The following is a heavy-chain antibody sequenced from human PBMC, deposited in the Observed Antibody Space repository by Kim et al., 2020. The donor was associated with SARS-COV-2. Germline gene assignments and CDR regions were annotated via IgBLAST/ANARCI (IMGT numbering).Heavy chain of an antibody. CDR1: GGSFSGYY. Sequence: SETLSLTCAVYGGSFSGYYWSWIRQPPGKGLEWIGEINHSGSTNYNPSLKSRVTISVDTSKNQFSLKLSSVTAADTAVYYCARGVAAGDSNWGQGTLVTVSS. CDR2: INHSGST. CDR3: ARGVAAGDSN. V-gene: IGHV4-34*01. D-gene: IGHD6-13*01. J-gene: IGHJ4*02.